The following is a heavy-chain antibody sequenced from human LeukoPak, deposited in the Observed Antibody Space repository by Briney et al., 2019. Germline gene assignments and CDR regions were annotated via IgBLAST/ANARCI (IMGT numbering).Heavy chain of an antibody. CDR3: ATPVPHGSDPSLYYYYMDV. Sequence: GGSLRLSCAASEFSVGSNYMTWVRQAPGKGLEWVSLIYSGGSTYYADSVKGRFTISRDNSKNTLYLQMNSLRAEDTAVYYCATPVPHGSDPSLYYYYMDVWGKGTTVTISS. D-gene: IGHD3-10*01. CDR1: EFSVGSNY. CDR2: IYSGGST. V-gene: IGHV3-66*01. J-gene: IGHJ6*03.